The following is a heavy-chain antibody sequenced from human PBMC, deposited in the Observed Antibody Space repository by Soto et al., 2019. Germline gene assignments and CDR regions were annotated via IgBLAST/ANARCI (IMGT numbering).Heavy chain of an antibody. J-gene: IGHJ1*01. D-gene: IGHD3-22*01. CDR3: AKGSIITMIVVVTSAEYFQH. CDR1: GFTFSSYA. V-gene: IGHV3-23*01. CDR2: NSGSGGST. Sequence: PGGSLRLSCAASGFTFSSYAMSWVRQAPGKGLEWVSANSGSGGSTYYADSVKGRFTISRDNSKNTLYLQMNSLRAEDTAVYYCAKGSIITMIVVVTSAEYFQHWGQGTLVTVSS.